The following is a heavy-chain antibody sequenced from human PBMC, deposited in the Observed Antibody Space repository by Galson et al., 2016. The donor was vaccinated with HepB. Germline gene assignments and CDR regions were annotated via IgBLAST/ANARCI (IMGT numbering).Heavy chain of an antibody. V-gene: IGHV3-72*01. CDR2: IRDKANNYTT. D-gene: IGHD5-12*01. CDR3: AKPTNSDAFHI. CDR1: GLTFSDHY. Sequence: SLRLSCAASGLTFSDHYMDWVRQAPGKGLEWVGRIRDKANNYTTEYAASVGGRFSVSTDESKNSLYLQMNSLETEDTAVYSCAKPTNSDAFHIWGQGTMVTVSS. J-gene: IGHJ3*02.